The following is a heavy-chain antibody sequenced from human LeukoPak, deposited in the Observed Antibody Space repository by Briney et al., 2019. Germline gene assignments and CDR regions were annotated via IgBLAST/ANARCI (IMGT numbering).Heavy chain of an antibody. J-gene: IGHJ4*02. D-gene: IGHD3-16*01. V-gene: IGHV1-3*04. CDR1: GYTFTHYA. CDR2: VNTGNGNT. CDR3: ATRSASSYGGVIDF. Sequence: ASVKVSCRASGYTFTHYAMHWVRQAPGQGLEWMGWVNTGNGNTKYSQKFQGRVTLTRDTSAKIAYMEVTSLRSEDTAVYYCATRSASSYGGVIDFWGQGSLVIVSS.